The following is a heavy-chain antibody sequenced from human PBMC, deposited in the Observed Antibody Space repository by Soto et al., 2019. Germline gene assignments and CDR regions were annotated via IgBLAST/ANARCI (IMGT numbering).Heavy chain of an antibody. CDR3: ARGVGSSPPRY. V-gene: IGHV4-59*01. Sequence: SETLSLTCPISGGSISVYYWGWIRQSPGQALEWIGYIYASGSPYYNPSLRSRVLISADTSKNQVSLELTSATAADTAVYFCARGVGSSPPRYWGRGTLVTVSS. CDR1: GGSISVYY. D-gene: IGHD1-26*01. CDR2: IYASGSP. J-gene: IGHJ4*02.